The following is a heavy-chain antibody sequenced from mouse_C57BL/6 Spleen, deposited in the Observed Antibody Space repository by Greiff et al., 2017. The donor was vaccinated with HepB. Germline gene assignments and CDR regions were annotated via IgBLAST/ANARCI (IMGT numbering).Heavy chain of an antibody. Sequence: VQLQQSGPELVKPGASVKIPCKASGYTFTDYNMDWVKQSHGKSLEWIGDINPNNGGTIYNQKFKGKATLTVDKSSSTAYMELRSLTSEDTAVYYCARSPYDYDGYFDVWGTGTTVTVSS. D-gene: IGHD2-4*01. J-gene: IGHJ1*03. V-gene: IGHV1-18*01. CDR3: ARSPYDYDGYFDV. CDR1: GYTFTDYN. CDR2: INPNNGGT.